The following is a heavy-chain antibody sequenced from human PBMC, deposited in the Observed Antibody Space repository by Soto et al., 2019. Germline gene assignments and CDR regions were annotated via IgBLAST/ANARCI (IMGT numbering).Heavy chain of an antibody. CDR1: GFTFSDYY. CDR2: ISSSSTST. CDR3: ARAAIAAAGPTFDY. V-gene: IGHV3-11*05. J-gene: IGHJ4*02. D-gene: IGHD6-13*01. Sequence: GGSLRLSCAASGFTFSDYYMSWVRPAPGKGPEWISHISSSSTSTDYADSVKGRFTISRDNAKNSLYLQMNSLRAEDTAVYYCARAAIAAAGPTFDYWGQGTLVTVSS.